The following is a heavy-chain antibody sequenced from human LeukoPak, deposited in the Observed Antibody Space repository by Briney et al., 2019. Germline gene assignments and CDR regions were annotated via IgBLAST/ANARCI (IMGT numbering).Heavy chain of an antibody. J-gene: IGHJ4*02. V-gene: IGHV3-7*01. D-gene: IGHD1-26*01. CDR1: AFTFSNYW. CDR2: IKQDGSET. Sequence: GGSLRLSCAASAFTFSNYWMNWVRQAPGKGLEWVAHIKQDGSETYYLETVKGRFIISRDNARNSLYLQMSSLRAEDTAVYFCASGFVGPTTGQRGDFFHYWGQGTLVTVSS. CDR3: ASGFVGPTTGQRGDFFHY.